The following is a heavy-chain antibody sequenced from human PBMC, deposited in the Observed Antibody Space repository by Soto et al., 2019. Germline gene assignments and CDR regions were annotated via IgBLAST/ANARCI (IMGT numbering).Heavy chain of an antibody. J-gene: IGHJ4*02. Sequence: QVQLVQSGAEVKKPGASVKVSCKASGYTFTSSGISWVRQAPGQGLEWMGWISAYNGNTNYAQTLQGRVTMTTDTSTSTAYMELRSLRSDDTAVYYCARDLDEAGFLSYFDYWGQGTLVTVSS. CDR1: GYTFTSSG. CDR3: ARDLDEAGFLSYFDY. CDR2: ISAYNGNT. V-gene: IGHV1-18*01. D-gene: IGHD6-19*01.